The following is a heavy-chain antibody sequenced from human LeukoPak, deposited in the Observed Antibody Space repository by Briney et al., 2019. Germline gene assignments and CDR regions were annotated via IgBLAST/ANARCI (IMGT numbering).Heavy chain of an antibody. J-gene: IGHJ5*02. D-gene: IGHD3-10*01. CDR3: ARDLPPIGSGSHPTGWFNP. Sequence: GGSLRLSCAASGFTVSSNYMSWVRQAPGKGLEWVSVIYSGGSTYYADSVKGRFTISRDNSKNTLYLQMNSLRAEDTAVYYCARDLPPIGSGSHPTGWFNPWGQGTLVTVSS. CDR2: IYSGGST. V-gene: IGHV3-66*01. CDR1: GFTVSSNY.